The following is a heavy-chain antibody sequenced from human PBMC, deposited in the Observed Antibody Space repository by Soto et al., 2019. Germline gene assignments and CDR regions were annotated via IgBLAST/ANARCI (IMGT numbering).Heavy chain of an antibody. CDR2: IIPIFGTA. Sequence: VQLVQSGAEVKKPGSSVKLSCKASGGTFNRYTISWVRQAPGQGLEWMGGIIPIFGTANYAQKFQGRVAIIADESTSAADMELRSLRSEDTAVYYCALWGFRDGNNSKYNYSGRDVGGQGTTVTVSS. J-gene: IGHJ6*02. D-gene: IGHD1-1*01. CDR1: GGTFNRYT. V-gene: IGHV1-69*01. CDR3: ALWGFRDGNNSKYNYSGRDV.